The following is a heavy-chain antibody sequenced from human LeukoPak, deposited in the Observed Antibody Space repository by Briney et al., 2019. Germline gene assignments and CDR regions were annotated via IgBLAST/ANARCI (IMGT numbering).Heavy chain of an antibody. J-gene: IGHJ5*02. CDR2: ISSSSSYI. CDR1: GFTFSSYS. Sequence: GGSLRLSCAASGFTFSSYSMNWVRQAPGKGLEWVSSISSSSSYIYYADSVKGRFTISRDNAKNSLYPQMNSLRAEDTAVYYCARDYGSGSYGLDWFDHWGQGTLVTVSS. D-gene: IGHD3-10*01. V-gene: IGHV3-21*01. CDR3: ARDYGSGSYGLDWFDH.